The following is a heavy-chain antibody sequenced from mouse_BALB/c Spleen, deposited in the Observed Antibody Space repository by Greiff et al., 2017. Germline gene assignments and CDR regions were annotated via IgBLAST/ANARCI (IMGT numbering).Heavy chain of an antibody. V-gene: IGHV1S22*01. D-gene: IGHD2-4*01. Sequence: LKQPGSELVRPGASVKLSCKASGYTFTSYWMHWVKQRPGQGLEWIGNIYPGSGSTNYDEKFKSKATLTVDTSSSTAYMQLSSLTSEDSAVYYCTRGRGLRRGFAYWGQGTLVTVSA. CDR1: GYTFTSYW. J-gene: IGHJ3*01. CDR3: TRGRGLRRGFAY. CDR2: IYPGSGST.